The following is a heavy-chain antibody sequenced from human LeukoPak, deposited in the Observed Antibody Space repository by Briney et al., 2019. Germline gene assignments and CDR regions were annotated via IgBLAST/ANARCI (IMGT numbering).Heavy chain of an antibody. CDR3: ARRHDGEFDY. D-gene: IGHD3-10*01. CDR1: GGSISSSSYH. CDR2: LYYSGST. V-gene: IGHV4-39*01. J-gene: IGHJ4*02. Sequence: SETLSLTCTVSGGSISSSSYHWGWIRQPPGKGLEWIGNLYYSGSTYYNPSLKSRVTISVDTSKNQFSLKLSSVTAANTAVYYCARRHDGEFDYWGQGTLVTVSS.